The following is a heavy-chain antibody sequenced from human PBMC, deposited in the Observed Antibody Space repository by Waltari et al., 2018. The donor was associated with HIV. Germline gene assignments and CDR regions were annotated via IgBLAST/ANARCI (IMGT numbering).Heavy chain of an antibody. CDR1: GGSISSHY. J-gene: IGHJ4*02. CDR2: IYYTGST. CDR3: ARGEMATGYYFDY. V-gene: IGHV4-59*11. D-gene: IGHD5-12*01. Sequence: QVRLQESGPGLVKPSETLSLTCTVSGGSISSHYWSWIRQPPGKGLEWIGFIYYTGSTNYNPSLKSRVSISVDTSKNQFSLKLNSVTAADTAVYYCARGEMATGYYFDYWGQGTLVTVSS.